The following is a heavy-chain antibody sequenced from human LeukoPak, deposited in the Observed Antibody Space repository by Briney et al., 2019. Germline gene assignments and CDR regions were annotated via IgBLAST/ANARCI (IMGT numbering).Heavy chain of an antibody. CDR3: ARVGWSTESYYFDY. Sequence: GGSLRLSCAASGFTFDDYGMSWVRQAPGKGLEWVSAINWNGDSTGYADSVKGRFTISRDNAKNSLYLQMSSLRAEDTALYYCARVGWSTESYYFDYWGQGTLVTVSS. CDR1: GFTFDDYG. D-gene: IGHD2-15*01. CDR2: INWNGDST. J-gene: IGHJ4*02. V-gene: IGHV3-20*04.